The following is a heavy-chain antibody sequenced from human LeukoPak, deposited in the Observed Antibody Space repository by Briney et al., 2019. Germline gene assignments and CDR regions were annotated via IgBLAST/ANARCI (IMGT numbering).Heavy chain of an antibody. V-gene: IGHV3-23*01. CDR3: AGEVGNTYPTFDY. Sequence: GGSLRLSCAASGFTFSSYVMSWVRQAPGKGLEWVSSISGSGANTYYADSVKGRFTISRDNSKNTLYLQMNSLRAEDTAVYYCAGEVGNTYPTFDYWGQGTLVTVSS. CDR2: ISGSGANT. D-gene: IGHD1-26*01. CDR1: GFTFSSYV. J-gene: IGHJ4*02.